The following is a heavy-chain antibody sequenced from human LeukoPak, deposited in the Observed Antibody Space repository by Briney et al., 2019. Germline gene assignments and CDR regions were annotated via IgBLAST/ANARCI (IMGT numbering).Heavy chain of an antibody. Sequence: PSETLSLTCTVSGDSITNYYWSWIRQSAGKGPEWIAYMSYSGDATYNPSLKSRVTISIDASKNQFSLKLNSVTAADTAVYYCARDIRSVGATLYFDYWGQGTLVTVSS. J-gene: IGHJ4*02. V-gene: IGHV4-59*01. CDR1: GDSITNYY. CDR3: ARDIRSVGATLYFDY. CDR2: MSYSGDA. D-gene: IGHD1-26*01.